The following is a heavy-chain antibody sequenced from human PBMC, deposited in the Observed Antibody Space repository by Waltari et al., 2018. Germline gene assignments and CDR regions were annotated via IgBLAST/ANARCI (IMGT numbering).Heavy chain of an antibody. CDR1: GYNYPIYG. V-gene: IGHV1-18*01. Sequence: QLVQSGAELKNDGASVKVSCNAHGYNYPIYGITWVRKAPGQGLEWMGWIYPYNGNTKYEQNFQGRVTMTTDTSTATAYMEIRSLRSDDTAIYYCARDDVDSSNFGGFWGQGTQVTVSS. CDR2: IYPYNGNT. D-gene: IGHD3-16*01. J-gene: IGHJ4*02. CDR3: ARDDVDSSNFGGF.